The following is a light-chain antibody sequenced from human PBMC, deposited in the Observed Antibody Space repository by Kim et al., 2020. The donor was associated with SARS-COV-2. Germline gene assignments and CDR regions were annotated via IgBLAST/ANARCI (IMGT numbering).Light chain of an antibody. Sequence: APGDTARIVWGGDNIETKNVHWYQQRPGQAPVLVVRFNDDRPSGIPGRFSGSNSGNTATLTIASVEAGDEADYFCQVCAGTDDHPVFGGGTQLTVL. V-gene: IGLV3-21*02. CDR1: NIETKN. CDR2: FND. CDR3: QVCAGTDDHPV. J-gene: IGLJ3*02.